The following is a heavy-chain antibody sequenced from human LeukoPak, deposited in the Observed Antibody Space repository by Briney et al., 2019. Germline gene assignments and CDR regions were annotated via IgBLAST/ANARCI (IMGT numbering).Heavy chain of an antibody. V-gene: IGHV1-2*04. CDR2: INPNSGGT. CDR1: GYTFTGYY. D-gene: IGHD3-10*01. J-gene: IGHJ4*02. Sequence: GASVKVSCKASGYTFTGYYMHWVRQAPGQGLEWMGWINPNSGGTNYAQKFQGWVTMTRDTSISTAYMELSRLRSDDTAVYYCARGGAVRGVIIDYWGQGTLVTVSS. CDR3: ARGGAVRGVIIDY.